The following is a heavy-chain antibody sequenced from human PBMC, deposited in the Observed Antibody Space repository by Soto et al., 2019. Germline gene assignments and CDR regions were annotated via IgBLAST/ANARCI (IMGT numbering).Heavy chain of an antibody. CDR3: ARGTTVTTPSEYYFDY. Sequence: ASVKVSCKASGYTFTGYYMHWVRQAPGQGLEWMGWINPNSGGTNYAQKFQGWVTMTRDTSISTAYMELSRLRSDDTAVYYCARGTTVTTPSEYYFDYWGQGTLVTVSS. J-gene: IGHJ4*02. V-gene: IGHV1-2*04. CDR1: GYTFTGYY. CDR2: INPNSGGT. D-gene: IGHD4-17*01.